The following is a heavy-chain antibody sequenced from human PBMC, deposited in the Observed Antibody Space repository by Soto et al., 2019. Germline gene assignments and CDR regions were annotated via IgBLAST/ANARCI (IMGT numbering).Heavy chain of an antibody. J-gene: IGHJ4*02. D-gene: IGHD6-13*01. Sequence: PGGSLRLSCAASGFTFSSSVMNWVRQAPGKGLEWVSAISDSGDGRNYVDSVKGRFTISRDNSKNTLYLQMNSLRAEDTAVYYCAKGSYSSSWYCFDCWGQGTLVTVSS. V-gene: IGHV3-23*01. CDR1: GFTFSSSV. CDR2: ISDSGDGR. CDR3: AKGSYSSSWYCFDC.